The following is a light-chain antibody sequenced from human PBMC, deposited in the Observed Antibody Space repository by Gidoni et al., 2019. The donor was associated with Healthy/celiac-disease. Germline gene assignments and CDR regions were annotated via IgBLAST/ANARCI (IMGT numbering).Light chain of an antibody. J-gene: IGLJ2*01. V-gene: IGLV3-1*01. CDR2: QDS. Sequence: SYELTQPPSVSVSPGQTASITCSGDKLGDKYACWYQQMPGQSPVLVIYQDSQRPSGIPERFSGSNSGNTATLTISGTQAMDEADYYCQAWDSSTPVVFGGGTKLTVL. CDR3: QAWDSSTPVV. CDR1: KLGDKY.